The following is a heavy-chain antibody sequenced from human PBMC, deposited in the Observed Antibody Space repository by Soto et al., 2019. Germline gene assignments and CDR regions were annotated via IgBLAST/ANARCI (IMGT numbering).Heavy chain of an antibody. Sequence: GGPLRLSCAASGLTLSSYDMHWVRQATGKGLEWVSAIGTAGDTYYPGSVKGRFTISRENAKNSLYLQMNSLRAGDTAVYYCARGIRYCSSTSCYDWFDPWGQGTLVTVS. CDR3: ARGIRYCSSTSCYDWFDP. CDR2: IGTAGDT. D-gene: IGHD2-2*01. V-gene: IGHV3-13*01. CDR1: GLTLSSYD. J-gene: IGHJ5*02.